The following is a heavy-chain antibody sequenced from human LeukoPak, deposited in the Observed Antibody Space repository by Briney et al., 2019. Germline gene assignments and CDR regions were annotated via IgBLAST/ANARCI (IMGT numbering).Heavy chain of an antibody. CDR2: INHSGST. CDR1: GGSFSGYY. D-gene: IGHD1-26*01. J-gene: IGHJ3*02. Sequence: SETLSLTCAVYGGSFSGYYWSWIRQPPGKGLEWIGEINHSGSTNYNPSLKSRVTISVDTSKNQFSLKLSSVTAADTAVYYCARDPRSGSYGVAFDIWGQGTMVTVSS. V-gene: IGHV4-34*01. CDR3: ARDPRSGSYGVAFDI.